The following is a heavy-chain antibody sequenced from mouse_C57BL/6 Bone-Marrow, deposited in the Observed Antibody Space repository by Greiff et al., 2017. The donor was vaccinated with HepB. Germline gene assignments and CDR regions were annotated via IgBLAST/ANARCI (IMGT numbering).Heavy chain of an antibody. Sequence: VQLQQPGAELVKPGASVKMSCKASGYTFTSYWITWVKQRPGQGLEWIGDIYPGSGSNNYNEKFKSKATLTVDTSSSTAYMQHSSLTYENSAVYDCARERPLYYCSVPSYYAIDTSGQGTSVSVSS. CDR1: GYTFTSYW. J-gene: IGHJ4*01. CDR3: ARERPLYYCSVPSYYAIDT. V-gene: IGHV1-55*01. CDR2: IYPGSGSN. D-gene: IGHD1-1*01.